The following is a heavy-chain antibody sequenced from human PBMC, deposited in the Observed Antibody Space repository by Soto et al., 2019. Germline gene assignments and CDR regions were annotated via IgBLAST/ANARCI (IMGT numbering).Heavy chain of an antibody. Sequence: ASVKVSCKASGYTFTSYGIHWVRQAPGQRLEWMGWINAANGDTKYSPKFQGRVTITADKSTSTAYMELSSLRSEDTAVYYCARQVIYDSSGYYSTYYYYGMDVWGQGTTVTVSS. CDR1: GYTFTSYG. CDR3: ARQVIYDSSGYYSTYYYYGMDV. D-gene: IGHD3-22*01. J-gene: IGHJ6*02. V-gene: IGHV1-3*01. CDR2: INAANGDT.